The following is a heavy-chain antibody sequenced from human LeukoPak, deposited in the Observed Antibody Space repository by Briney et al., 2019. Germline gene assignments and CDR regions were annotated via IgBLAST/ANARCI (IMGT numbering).Heavy chain of an antibody. CDR1: GFTVSSNY. D-gene: IGHD3-10*01. CDR3: ARDLDGSGPLDY. Sequence: GGSLRLSCAASGFTVSSNYMSWVRQAPGKGLELVSGINWNGGSTGYADSVKGRFTISRDNAKNSLYLQMNSLRAEDTALYHCARDLDGSGPLDYWGQGTLVTVSS. CDR2: INWNGGST. V-gene: IGHV3-20*01. J-gene: IGHJ4*02.